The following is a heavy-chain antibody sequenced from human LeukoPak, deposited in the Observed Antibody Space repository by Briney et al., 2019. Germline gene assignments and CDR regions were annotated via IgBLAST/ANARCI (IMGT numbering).Heavy chain of an antibody. V-gene: IGHV5-51*01. CDR1: GYSFTSYW. D-gene: IGHD3-10*01. J-gene: IGHJ4*02. CDR3: ARSWFGELSHRYFDY. CDR2: IYPGDSDT. Sequence: GESLKISCKGFGYSFTSYWIGWVRQMPGKGLEWMGIIYPGDSDTRYSPSFQGQVTISADKSISTAYLQWSSLKASDTAMYYCARSWFGELSHRYFDYWGQGTLVTVSS.